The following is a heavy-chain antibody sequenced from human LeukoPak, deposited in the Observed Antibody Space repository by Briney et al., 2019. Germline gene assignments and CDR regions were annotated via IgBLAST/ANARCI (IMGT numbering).Heavy chain of an antibody. V-gene: IGHV4-34*01. CDR1: DGSFSDYS. CDR3: ARRGQAGYLY. J-gene: IGHJ4*02. Sequence: SETLSLTCAVYDGSFSDYSWNWIRQPPGKGLEWIGEINHSGSTNYNPSLKSRVTISVDTSKNQFSLNLYSVTAADTAVYYCARRGQAGYLYWGQGTLVTVSS. CDR2: INHSGST. D-gene: IGHD3-16*02.